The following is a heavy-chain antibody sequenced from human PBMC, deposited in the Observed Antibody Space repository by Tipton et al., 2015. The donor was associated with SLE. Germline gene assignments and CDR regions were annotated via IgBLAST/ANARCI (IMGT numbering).Heavy chain of an antibody. D-gene: IGHD2-15*01. CDR1: GFTFSSYE. V-gene: IGHV3-48*03. CDR2: ISSSGSTI. Sequence: GSLRLSCAASGFTFSSYEMNWVRQAPGKGLEWVSYISSSGSTIYYADSVKGRFTISRDNAKNSLYLQMNSLRAEDTAVYYCAREVANMDVWGKGTTVTVSS. CDR3: AREVANMDV. J-gene: IGHJ6*03.